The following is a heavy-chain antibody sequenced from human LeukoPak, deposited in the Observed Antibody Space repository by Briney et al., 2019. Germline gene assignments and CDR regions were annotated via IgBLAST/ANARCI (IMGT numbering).Heavy chain of an antibody. Sequence: ASVKVCCKASGYTFTGYYMHWVRQAPGQGLEWMGWINPNSGGTNYAQKFQGRVTMTRDTSISTAYMELSRLRSDDTAVYYCARDIKCRPGPTLCSSTSWSYWGQGTLVTVSS. J-gene: IGHJ4*02. V-gene: IGHV1-2*02. D-gene: IGHD2-2*01. CDR3: ARDIKCRPGPTLCSSTSWSY. CDR1: GYTFTGYY. CDR2: INPNSGGT.